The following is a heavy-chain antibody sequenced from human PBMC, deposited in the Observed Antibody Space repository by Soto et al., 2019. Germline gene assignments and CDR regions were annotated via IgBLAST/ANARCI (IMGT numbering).Heavy chain of an antibody. CDR2: INAGNGNT. Sequence: QVKLVQSGAEVKKPGASVKVSCKASGYTFTSYAMHWVRQAPGQRLEWMGWINAGNGNTKYSQKFQGRVTITRDTSASTAYMELSSLRSEDTAVYYCARDRGELRSSDAFDIWGQGTMVTVSS. CDR1: GYTFTSYA. V-gene: IGHV1-3*01. D-gene: IGHD1-26*01. CDR3: ARDRGELRSSDAFDI. J-gene: IGHJ3*02.